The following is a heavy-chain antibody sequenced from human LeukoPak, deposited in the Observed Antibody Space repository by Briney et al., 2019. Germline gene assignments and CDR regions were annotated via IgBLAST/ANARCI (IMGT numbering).Heavy chain of an antibody. V-gene: IGHV4-39*07. J-gene: IGHJ4*02. CDR2: IYYSGST. Sequence: SETLSLTCTVSGGSISSSSYYWGWIRQPPGKGLEWIGSIYYSGSTYYNPSLKSRVTISVDTSKNQFSLKLSSVTAADTAVYYCARDTLACTTTACSDYLDFWGQGTPVTVSS. D-gene: IGHD2-2*01. CDR1: GGSISSSSYY. CDR3: ARDTLACTTTACSDYLDF.